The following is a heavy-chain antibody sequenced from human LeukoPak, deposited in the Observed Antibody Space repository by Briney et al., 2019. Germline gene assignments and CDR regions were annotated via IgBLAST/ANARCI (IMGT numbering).Heavy chain of an antibody. CDR3: LSRSNLAAGDWFDP. CDR1: GGSMRSSGYH. Sequence: SETLSLTCTVSGGSMRSSGYHWGWIRQPPGKGLEYIGSVYNSGSTYYNPSLESRVTISVDTSKNQFSLKLSSVTAADTALYHCLSRSNLAAGDWFDPWGQGTLVTVSS. CDR2: VYNSGST. V-gene: IGHV4-39*01. J-gene: IGHJ5*02. D-gene: IGHD6-25*01.